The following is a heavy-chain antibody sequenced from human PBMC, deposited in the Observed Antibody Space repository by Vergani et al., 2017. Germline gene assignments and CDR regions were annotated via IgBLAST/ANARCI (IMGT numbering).Heavy chain of an antibody. CDR1: GFTFSSYS. D-gene: IGHD2-2*01. CDR2: ISSSSSTI. Sequence: EVQLVESGGGLVKPGGSLRLSCAASGFTFSSYSMNWVRQAPGKGLEWVSSISSSSSTIYYADSVKGRFTISRDNAKNSLYLQMNSLRAEDTAVYYCASRVVVPAANLLLSSPYGMDVWGQGTTVTVSS. J-gene: IGHJ6*02. V-gene: IGHV3-21*04. CDR3: ASRVVVPAANLLLSSPYGMDV.